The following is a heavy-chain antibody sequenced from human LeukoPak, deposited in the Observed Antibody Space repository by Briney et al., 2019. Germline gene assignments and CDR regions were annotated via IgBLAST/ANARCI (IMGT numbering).Heavy chain of an antibody. D-gene: IGHD6-19*01. Sequence: SQTLSLTCAISGDSVSSNSATWNWIRQSPSSGLEWLGRTYYRSKWSNDYAVSVKSRISINPDTSKNQFSLQLNSVTPEDTAVYYCTRASGSDWFDSWGQGTLVTVSS. CDR1: GDSVSSNSAT. J-gene: IGHJ5*01. CDR2: TYYRSKWSN. CDR3: TRASGSDWFDS. V-gene: IGHV6-1*01.